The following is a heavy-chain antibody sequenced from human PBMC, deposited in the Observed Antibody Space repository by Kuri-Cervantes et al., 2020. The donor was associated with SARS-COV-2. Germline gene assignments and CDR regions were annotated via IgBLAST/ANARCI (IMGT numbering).Heavy chain of an antibody. CDR3: AKQGDTRYYDFWSGPRD. D-gene: IGHD3-3*01. V-gene: IGHV3-23*01. CDR2: ITVYGLTA. CDR1: GFSFSAYG. Sequence: GESLKISCTGSGFSFSAYGITWVRQAPGKGLEWVASITVYGLTAYYADSVRGRFTTSRDYFAIMVYLQMDSLRADDTAVYYCAKQGDTRYYDFWSGPRDWGQGTLVTVSS. J-gene: IGHJ4*02.